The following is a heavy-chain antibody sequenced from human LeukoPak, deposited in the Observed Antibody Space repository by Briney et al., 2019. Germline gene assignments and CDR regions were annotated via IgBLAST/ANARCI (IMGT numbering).Heavy chain of an antibody. V-gene: IGHV1-69*04. CDR2: IIPIFGIA. CDR3: ARDLGGMATITLDY. J-gene: IGHJ4*02. Sequence: GASVKVSCKASGGTFSSYAISWVRQAPGQGLEWMGRIIPIFGIANYAQRFQGRVTITADKSTSTAYMELSSLRSEDTAVYYCARDLGGMATITLDYWGQGTLATVSS. CDR1: GGTFSSYA. D-gene: IGHD5-24*01.